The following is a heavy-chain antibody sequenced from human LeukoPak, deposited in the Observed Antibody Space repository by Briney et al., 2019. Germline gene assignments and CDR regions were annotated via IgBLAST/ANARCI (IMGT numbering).Heavy chain of an antibody. D-gene: IGHD3-10*01. CDR1: GYTFTSYY. V-gene: IGHV1-46*01. CDR2: INPSGGST. J-gene: IGHJ4*02. Sequence: ASVKVSCKASGYTFTSYYMHWVRQAPGQGLEWMGIINPSGGSTSYAQKFQGRVTMTRDTSTSTVYMELSSLRSEDTAVYYCARDLGYYYGSGTDFDYWGQGTLVTVSS. CDR3: ARDLGYYYGSGTDFDY.